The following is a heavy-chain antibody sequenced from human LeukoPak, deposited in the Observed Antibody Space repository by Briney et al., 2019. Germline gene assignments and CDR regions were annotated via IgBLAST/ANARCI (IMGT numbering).Heavy chain of an antibody. V-gene: IGHV4-38-2*01. D-gene: IGHD6-6*01. Sequence: KPSETLSLTCAVSGYSISSGYYWGWVRQPPGKGLEWIVSIYHSGNTYYDPSLKSRVTISVDTSKNQFSLKLSSVTAADTAVYYCARGLIAAPPFYYYYYYMDVWGKGTTVTVSS. CDR1: GYSISSGYY. CDR2: IYHSGNT. CDR3: ARGLIAAPPFYYYYYYMDV. J-gene: IGHJ6*03.